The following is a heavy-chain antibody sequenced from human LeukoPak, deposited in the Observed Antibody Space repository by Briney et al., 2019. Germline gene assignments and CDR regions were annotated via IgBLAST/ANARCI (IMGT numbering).Heavy chain of an antibody. CDR2: IYYSGST. D-gene: IGHD4-17*01. CDR3: ARNDYGDYKFDY. Sequence: SETLSLTCTVSGGSISSSSYYWGWIRQPPGKGLEWIGSIYYSGSTYYNPSLKSRVTISVDTSKNQFSLKLSSVTAADTAVYYCARNDYGDYKFDYWGQGTLVTVSS. J-gene: IGHJ4*02. CDR1: GGSISSSSYY. V-gene: IGHV4-39*07.